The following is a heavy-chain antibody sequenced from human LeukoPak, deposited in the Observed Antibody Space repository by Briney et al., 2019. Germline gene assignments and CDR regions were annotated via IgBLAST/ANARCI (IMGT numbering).Heavy chain of an antibody. CDR1: GYTFISYY. Sequence: GASVKVSRKASGYTFISYYMHWVRQAPGQGLEWMEIINPSGGGTSYAQKFQDRVSMTRDTSTSTAYMELRSLTSDDTAVYYCARDKAVTTELTQYFHHWGQGTLVTVSS. J-gene: IGHJ1*01. V-gene: IGHV1-46*01. CDR2: INPSGGGT. D-gene: IGHD4-11*01. CDR3: ARDKAVTTELTQYFHH.